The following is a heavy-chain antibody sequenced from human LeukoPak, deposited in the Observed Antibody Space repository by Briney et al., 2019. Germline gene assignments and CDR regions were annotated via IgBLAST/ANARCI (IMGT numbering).Heavy chain of an antibody. V-gene: IGHV3-74*01. CDR1: GFTFSSYW. D-gene: IGHD5-24*01. J-gene: IGHJ3*02. Sequence: QPGGSLRLSCAASGFTFSSYWMHWVRQAPGKGLVWVSRINSDGSSTSYADSVKGRFTISRDNAKNTLYLQMNSLRAEDTAVYYCARLVDDYPDAFDIWGQGTMVTVSS. CDR2: INSDGSST. CDR3: ARLVDDYPDAFDI.